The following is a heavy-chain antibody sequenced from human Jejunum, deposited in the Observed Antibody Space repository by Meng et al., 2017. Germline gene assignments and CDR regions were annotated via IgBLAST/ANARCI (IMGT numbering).Heavy chain of an antibody. CDR3: ASSATSDAAY. V-gene: IGHV3-7*01. CDR1: GFTFSSYW. Sequence: GESLKISCAASGFTFSSYWMNWVRQAPGKGLEWVASIKKDGSEKYYVDSVKGRFTISRDNAKNSLYLQMNSLRAEDTAVYYCASSATSDAAYWGQGTTVTGAS. CDR2: IKKDGSEK. D-gene: IGHD6-13*01. J-gene: IGHJ6*02.